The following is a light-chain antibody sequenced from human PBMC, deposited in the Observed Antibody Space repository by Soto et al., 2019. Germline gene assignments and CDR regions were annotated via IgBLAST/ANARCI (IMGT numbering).Light chain of an antibody. J-gene: IGKJ4*01. V-gene: IGKV3-20*01. CDR3: QQYGSSPRGVT. CDR1: QSVSSSY. Sequence: EIVLTQSPGTLSLSPGERATLSCRASQSVSSSYLAWYQQKPGQAPRLLIYGASSRATGIPDRFSGSGSGTDFTLTIRRLELQDFALYYCQQYGSSPRGVTFGGGTKVEIK. CDR2: GAS.